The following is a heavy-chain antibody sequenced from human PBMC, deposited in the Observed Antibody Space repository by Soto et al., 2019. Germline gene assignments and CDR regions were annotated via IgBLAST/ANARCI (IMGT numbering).Heavy chain of an antibody. Sequence: SETLSLTCTFSGASISSYYWSWIRQPPRKGLEWIGYIYFRGTTNYNPSLKSRVNMSADTSKNQFSLKLNSVTAADTAVYYCARMNYYDTSGYPFDYWGQGMMVTVS. CDR2: IYFRGTT. CDR1: GASISSYY. CDR3: ARMNYYDTSGYPFDY. J-gene: IGHJ4*02. D-gene: IGHD3-22*01. V-gene: IGHV4-59*01.